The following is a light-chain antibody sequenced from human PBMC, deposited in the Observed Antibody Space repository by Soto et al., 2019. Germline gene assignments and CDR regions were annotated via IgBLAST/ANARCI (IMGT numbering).Light chain of an antibody. V-gene: IGKV1-39*01. Sequence: DIQMTQSPSSLSASVGDRVTITCRASQSISSYLNWYQQKPGKAPKLLIYAASSLQSGVPSRFSGSGSGTVFTLTISSLQPEDFATYSCQQIYSPPYTFAQGTKREIK. CDR2: AAS. CDR1: QSISSY. J-gene: IGKJ2*01. CDR3: QQIYSPPYT.